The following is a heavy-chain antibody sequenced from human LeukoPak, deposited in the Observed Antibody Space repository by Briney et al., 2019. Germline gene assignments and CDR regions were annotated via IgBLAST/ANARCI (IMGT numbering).Heavy chain of an antibody. CDR1: GGSISSSSYY. CDR2: IYYSGST. D-gene: IGHD3-16*01. Sequence: SETLSLTCTVSGGSISSSSYYWGWIRQPPGKGLEWIGSIYYSGSTYYNPSLKSRVTISVDTSKNQFSLKLSSVTAADTAVYYCARGVHRFHYDYVWGRGYFDYWGQGTLVTVSS. V-gene: IGHV4-39*07. CDR3: ARGVHRFHYDYVWGRGYFDY. J-gene: IGHJ4*02.